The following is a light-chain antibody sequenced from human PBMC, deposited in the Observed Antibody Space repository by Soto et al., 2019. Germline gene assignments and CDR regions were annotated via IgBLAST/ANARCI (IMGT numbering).Light chain of an antibody. CDR3: CSYAGSTAV. CDR1: NSDVGSYNL. J-gene: IGLJ1*01. CDR2: EGS. V-gene: IGLV2-23*01. Sequence: QSVLTQPASVSGSPGQSLTISCTVTNSDVGSYNLVSWYQQHPGKAPKLMIYEGSKRPSGVSNRFSGSKSGNTASLTISGLQAEDEADYYCCSYAGSTAVFGTGTKVT.